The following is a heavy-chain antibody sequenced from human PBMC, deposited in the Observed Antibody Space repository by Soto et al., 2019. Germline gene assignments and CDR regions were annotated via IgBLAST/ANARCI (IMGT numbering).Heavy chain of an antibody. V-gene: IGHV3-53*01. CDR3: ESNDGSSRIFDY. J-gene: IGHJ4*02. Sequence: GGSLRLSCAASGFTVSSNYMSWVRQAPGKGLEWVSVIYSGGSTYYADSVKGRFTISRDNSKNTLYLQMNSLRAEDTAVYYCESNDGSSRIFDYWGQXTLVTVSS. CDR2: IYSGGST. D-gene: IGHD6-6*01. CDR1: GFTVSSNY.